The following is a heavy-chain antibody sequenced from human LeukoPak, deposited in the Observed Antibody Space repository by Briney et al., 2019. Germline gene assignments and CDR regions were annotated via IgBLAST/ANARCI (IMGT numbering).Heavy chain of an antibody. D-gene: IGHD2-15*01. CDR3: ARGGRNCSGGRCYVEGAFDI. V-gene: IGHV4-39*07. CDR2: ICYSGSP. Sequence: SETLTLTCTVSGGSISSSSYYWGWIRQPPGQGLIWIGSICYSGSPYYNPSLKSRVTILVDTSKNQFSLKLSSVTAADTAVYYCARGGRNCSGGRCYVEGAFDIWGQGTMLTVSS. J-gene: IGHJ3*02. CDR1: GGSISSSSYY.